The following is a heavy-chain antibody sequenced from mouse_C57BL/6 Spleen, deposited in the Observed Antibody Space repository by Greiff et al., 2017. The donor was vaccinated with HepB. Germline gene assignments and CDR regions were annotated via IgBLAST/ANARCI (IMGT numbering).Heavy chain of an antibody. CDR1: GYTFTDYE. D-gene: IGHD1-1*01. V-gene: IGHV1-15*01. J-gene: IGHJ4*01. CDR2: IDPETGGT. Sequence: VQLVESGAELVRPGASVTLSCKASGYTFTDYEMHWVKQTPVHGLEWIGAIDPETGGTAYNQKFKGKAILTADKSSSTAYMELRSLTSEDSAVYYCTRSLITTVDYYAMDYWGQGTSVTVSS. CDR3: TRSLITTVDYYAMDY.